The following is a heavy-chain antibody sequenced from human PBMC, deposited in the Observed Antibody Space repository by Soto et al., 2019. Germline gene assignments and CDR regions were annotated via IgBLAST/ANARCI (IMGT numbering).Heavy chain of an antibody. V-gene: IGHV1-18*01. CDR2: ISAYNGNT. D-gene: IGHD4-17*01. CDR3: SRLWGYGDYGDMGY. Sequence: QVQLVQSGAEVKKPGASVKVSCKASGYTFTSYGISWVRQAPGQGLEWMGWISAYNGNTNYAQKLQGRVTMTTDTTTSTAYMDLRSLRSDDTAVYYCSRLWGYGDYGDMGYWGQGTLVTVSS. CDR1: GYTFTSYG. J-gene: IGHJ4*02.